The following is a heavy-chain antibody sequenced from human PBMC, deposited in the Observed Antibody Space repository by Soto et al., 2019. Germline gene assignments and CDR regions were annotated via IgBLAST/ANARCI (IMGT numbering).Heavy chain of an antibody. CDR2: INPSGGST. D-gene: IGHD2-15*01. CDR1: GYTFTSYY. V-gene: IGHV1-46*01. J-gene: IGHJ6*02. Sequence: ASVKVSCKASGYTFTSYYMHWVRQAPGQGLEWMGIINPSGGSTSYAQKFQGRVTMSRDTSTSTVCMELSSLRSEDTAVYYCARGDEGYCSGGSCSSFYYYYYGMDVWG. CDR3: ARGDEGYCSGGSCSSFYYYYYGMDV.